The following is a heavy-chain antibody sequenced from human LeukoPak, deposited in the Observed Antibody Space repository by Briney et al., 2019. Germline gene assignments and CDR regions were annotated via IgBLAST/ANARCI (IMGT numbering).Heavy chain of an antibody. CDR1: SGSISSSSYY. Sequence: LETLSLTCTVSSGSISSSSYYWGWIRQPPGKGLEWIGSVSYSGSPYYNPSLKSRVTTSVDTSKNQFSLRLSSVTATDTAMYYCARHGWDYPSGTYYTFDPWGQGTLVTVSS. CDR2: VSYSGSP. D-gene: IGHD3-10*01. CDR3: ARHGWDYPSGTYYTFDP. J-gene: IGHJ5*02. V-gene: IGHV4-39*01.